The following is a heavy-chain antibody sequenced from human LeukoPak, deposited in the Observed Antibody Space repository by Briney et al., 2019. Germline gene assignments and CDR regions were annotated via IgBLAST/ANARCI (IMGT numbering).Heavy chain of an antibody. Sequence: ASVKVSCKASGYTFTGYYMHWVRQAPGQGLEWMGWINPNSGGTNYAQKFQGRVTMTRDTSISTAYMELSSLRSEDTAVYYCARGNYDSSGYYYANYWGQGTLVTVSS. CDR3: ARGNYDSSGYYYANY. J-gene: IGHJ4*02. D-gene: IGHD3-22*01. CDR2: INPNSGGT. V-gene: IGHV1-2*02. CDR1: GYTFTGYY.